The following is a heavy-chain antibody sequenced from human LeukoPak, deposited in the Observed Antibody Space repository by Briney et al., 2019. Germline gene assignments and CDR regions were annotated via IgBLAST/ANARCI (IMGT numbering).Heavy chain of an antibody. D-gene: IGHD3-10*01. V-gene: IGHV1-24*01. Sequence: GASVKVSCKVSGYTLTELSMHWVRQAPGKGLEWMGGFDPEDGETIYAQKFQGRVTMTEDTSTDAAYMELSSLRSEDTAVYYCATAVPYGSGSYYYFDYWGQGTLVTVSS. CDR3: ATAVPYGSGSYYYFDY. J-gene: IGHJ4*02. CDR2: FDPEDGET. CDR1: GYTLTELS.